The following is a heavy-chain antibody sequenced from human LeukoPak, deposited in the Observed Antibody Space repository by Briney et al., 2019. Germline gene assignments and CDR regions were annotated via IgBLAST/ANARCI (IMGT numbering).Heavy chain of an antibody. J-gene: IGHJ4*02. V-gene: IGHV3-7*01. CDR3: ARGGELLRPADY. CDR1: GVTFSSYW. CDR2: MNQDGSEK. Sequence: PGGSLRLSCAASGVTFSSYWMSWVRQAPGEGLEWVANMNQDGSEKYYVDSVKGRFTISRDNAKNSLYLQMNNLRAEDTAVYYCARGGELLRPADYWGQGTLVTVSS. D-gene: IGHD1-26*01.